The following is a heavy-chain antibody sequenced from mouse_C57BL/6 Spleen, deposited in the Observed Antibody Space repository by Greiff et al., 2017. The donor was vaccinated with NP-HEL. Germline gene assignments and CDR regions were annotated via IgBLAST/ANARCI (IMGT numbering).Heavy chain of an antibody. CDR2: INPSNGGT. V-gene: IGHV1-53*01. CDR1: GYTFTSYW. J-gene: IGHJ2*01. D-gene: IGHD1-1*01. CDR3: ARSRITTVVAPDY. Sequence: VQLQQPGTELVKPGASVKLSCKASGYTFTSYWMHWVKQRPGQGLEWIGNINPSNGGTNYNEKFKSKATLTVDKSSSTAYMQLSSLTSEDSVVYYCARSRITTVVAPDYWGQGTTLTVSS.